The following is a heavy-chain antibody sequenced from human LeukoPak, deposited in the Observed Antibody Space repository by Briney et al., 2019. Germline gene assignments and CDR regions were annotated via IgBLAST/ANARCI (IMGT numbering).Heavy chain of an antibody. V-gene: IGHV3-74*01. CDR1: GFTFSSYW. Sequence: GGSLRLSCAASGFTFSSYWMHWVRQAPGKGLVWVSRINSDGSSTSYADSVKGRFTISRDNAKNTLYLQMNSLRAEDTAVYYCARVILYRPFDYWGQGTLVTVSS. J-gene: IGHJ4*02. CDR2: INSDGSST. D-gene: IGHD2-8*01. CDR3: ARVILYRPFDY.